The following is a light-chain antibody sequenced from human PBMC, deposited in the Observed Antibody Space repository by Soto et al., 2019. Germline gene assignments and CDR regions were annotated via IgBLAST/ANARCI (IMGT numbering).Light chain of an antibody. J-gene: IGLJ2*01. CDR2: EVS. Sequence: QSALTQPASVSGSPGQPITISCTGTSSDVGGYNYVSWYQQHPGKAPKLMIYEVSNRPSGVSNRFSGSKSGNTASLTISGLQAEDEADYYCSSYTSSSILFGGGTKVTVL. CDR3: SSYTSSSIL. V-gene: IGLV2-14*01. CDR1: SSDVGGYNY.